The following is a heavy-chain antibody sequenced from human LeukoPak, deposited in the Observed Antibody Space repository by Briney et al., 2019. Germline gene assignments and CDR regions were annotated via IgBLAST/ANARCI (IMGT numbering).Heavy chain of an antibody. CDR3: AKDLVAAAGTKAVNGPVDY. V-gene: IGHV3-23*01. CDR2: ISGSGGST. D-gene: IGHD6-13*01. CDR1: GFTFSSYA. J-gene: IGHJ4*02. Sequence: GGSLRLSCAASGFTFSSYAMSWVRQAPGKGLEWVSAISGSGGSTYYADSVKGRFTISRDNSKNTLYLQMNSLRAEDTAVYYCAKDLVAAAGTKAVNGPVDYWGQGTLVTVSS.